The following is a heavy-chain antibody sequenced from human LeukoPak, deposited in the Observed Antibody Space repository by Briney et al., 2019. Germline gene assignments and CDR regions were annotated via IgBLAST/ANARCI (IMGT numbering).Heavy chain of an antibody. D-gene: IGHD2-15*01. Sequence: GGSLRLSCAVSGFTVSSNHMSWVRQAPGKGLEWVSAISGSGGSTYYADSVKGRFTISRDNSKNTLYLQMNSLRAEDTAVYYCAKDGGNFDYWGQGTLVTVSS. CDR1: GFTVSSNH. CDR2: ISGSGGST. V-gene: IGHV3-23*01. J-gene: IGHJ4*02. CDR3: AKDGGNFDY.